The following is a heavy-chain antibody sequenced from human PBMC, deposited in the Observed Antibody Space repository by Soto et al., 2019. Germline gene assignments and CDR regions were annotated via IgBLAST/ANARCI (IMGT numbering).Heavy chain of an antibody. V-gene: IGHV3-33*01. Sequence: GGSLRLSCAASGFTFSSYGMHWVRQAPGKGLEWVAVIWYDGSNKYYADSVKGRFTISRDNSKNTLYLQMNSLRAEDTAVYYCARDLEGSTAFYYYYGMDVWGQGTTVTVSS. CDR1: GFTFSSYG. J-gene: IGHJ6*02. CDR2: IWYDGSNK. CDR3: ARDLEGSTAFYYYYGMDV. D-gene: IGHD3-10*01.